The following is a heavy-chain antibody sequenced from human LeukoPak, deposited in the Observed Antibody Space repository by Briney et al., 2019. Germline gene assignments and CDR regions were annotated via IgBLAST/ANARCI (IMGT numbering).Heavy chain of an antibody. D-gene: IGHD2-21*02. J-gene: IGHJ4*02. V-gene: IGHV3-23*01. CDR2: ISGSGDNT. CDR3: AKDFVVVPGNVNYFDY. CDR1: GFTFSNYA. Sequence: GGSLRLSCAASGFTFSNYALTWVRQAPGKGLEWVSAISGSGDNTYYADSVKGRFTVSRDNSKNTLYVQMKSLRAEDTAVYYCAKDFVVVPGNVNYFDYWGQGTLVTVSS.